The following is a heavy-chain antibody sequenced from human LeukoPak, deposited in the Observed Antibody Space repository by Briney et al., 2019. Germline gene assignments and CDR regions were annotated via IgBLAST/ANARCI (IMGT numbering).Heavy chain of an antibody. Sequence: SETLSLTCTVSGGSISSGGYYWSWIRQHPGKGLEWIGYIYYSGSTYYNPSLKSRVTISVDTSKNQFSLKLSSVTAADTAVYYCARDTQYYFDYWGQGTLVTVSS. CDR1: GGSISSGGYY. D-gene: IGHD6-19*01. CDR3: ARDTQYYFDY. CDR2: IYYSGST. J-gene: IGHJ4*02. V-gene: IGHV4-31*03.